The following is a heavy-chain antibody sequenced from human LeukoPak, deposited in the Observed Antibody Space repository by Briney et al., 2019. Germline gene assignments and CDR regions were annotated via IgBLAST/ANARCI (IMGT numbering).Heavy chain of an antibody. V-gene: IGHV4-59*01. CDR3: VRGPYGASISKWFDP. D-gene: IGHD4/OR15-4a*01. CDR2: IYYSGDT. CDR1: RGSISGYS. J-gene: IGHJ5*02. Sequence: PSETLSLTCTVSRGSISGYSWSWIRQSPGGGLGWIGYIYYSGDTAYNPSLRSRVTLSVDTSKNQFSLQLRSVTTADTAVYYCVRGPYGASISKWFDPWGQGTQVIVSP.